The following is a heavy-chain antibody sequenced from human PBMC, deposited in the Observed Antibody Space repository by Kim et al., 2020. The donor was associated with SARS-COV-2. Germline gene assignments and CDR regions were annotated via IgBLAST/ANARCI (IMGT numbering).Heavy chain of an antibody. V-gene: IGHV4-39*01. CDR2: LYFGGST. D-gene: IGHD5-12*01. CDR3: ARGPAPYNGGTSENH. J-gene: IGHJ1*01. Sequence: SETLSLTCTVSGASINSGNYYWGWIRRPPGKGLEWIGSLYFGGSTYYNPSLKSRVAMSVDTSKNPLSLAVRSVTAADTAVYYCARGPAPYNGGTSENHWGQGALVTVSA. CDR1: GASINSGNYY.